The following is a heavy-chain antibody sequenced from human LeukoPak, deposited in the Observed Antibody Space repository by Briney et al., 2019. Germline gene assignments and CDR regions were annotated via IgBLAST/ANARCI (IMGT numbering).Heavy chain of an antibody. J-gene: IGHJ3*02. CDR1: GFTFSSYA. Sequence: PGGSLRLSCAASGFTFSSYAMSWVRQAPGKGLEWVSAISGSGGSTYYADSVKGRFTISRDNSKNTLYLQMNSLRAEDTAVYYCAKDCWRGGIAVAGTGIDAFDIWGQGTMVTVSS. CDR3: AKDCWRGGIAVAGTGIDAFDI. D-gene: IGHD6-19*01. CDR2: ISGSGGST. V-gene: IGHV3-23*01.